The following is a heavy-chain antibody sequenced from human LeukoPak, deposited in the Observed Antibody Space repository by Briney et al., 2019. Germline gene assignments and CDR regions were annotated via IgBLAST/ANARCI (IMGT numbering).Heavy chain of an antibody. V-gene: IGHV3-74*01. Sequence: GGSLRLSCAASGFTFSNYWMLWVRQAPGKGLVWVSRIERDGSSTKYADPVKGRFVMSRANDKNTVDLQMNSLRAEDTAVYYCARATYSSPPDFWGQGGLVTVSS. CDR1: GFTFSNYW. CDR2: IERDGSST. J-gene: IGHJ4*02. CDR3: ARATYSSPPDF. D-gene: IGHD6-13*01.